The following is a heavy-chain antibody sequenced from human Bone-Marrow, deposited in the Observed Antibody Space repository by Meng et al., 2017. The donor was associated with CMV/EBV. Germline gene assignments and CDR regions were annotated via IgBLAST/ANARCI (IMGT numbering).Heavy chain of an antibody. V-gene: IGHV4-39*07. J-gene: IGHJ3*02. CDR2: IYYSGST. Sequence: SETLSLTCTVSGGSISSSSYYWGWICQPPGKGLEWIGSIYYSGSTYYNPSLKSRVTISVDTSKNQFSLKLSSVTAADTAVYYCAGYIPSPDACDIWGQGRMVTV. D-gene: IGHD3-16*02. CDR1: GGSISSSSYY. CDR3: AGYIPSPDACDI.